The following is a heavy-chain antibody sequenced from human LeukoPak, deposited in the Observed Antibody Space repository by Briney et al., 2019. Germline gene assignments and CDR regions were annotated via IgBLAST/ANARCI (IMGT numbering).Heavy chain of an antibody. V-gene: IGHV1-69*06. CDR1: GGTFSSYA. J-gene: IGHJ4*02. Sequence: ASVKVSCKASGGTFSSYAISWVRQAPGQGLEWMGGIIPIFGTANYAQKFQGRVTITADKSTSTAYMELSSLRSEDTAVYYCARGSMFNDFWSGYYGPCDYWGQGTLVTVSS. CDR3: ARGSMFNDFWSGYYGPCDY. D-gene: IGHD3-3*01. CDR2: IIPIFGTA.